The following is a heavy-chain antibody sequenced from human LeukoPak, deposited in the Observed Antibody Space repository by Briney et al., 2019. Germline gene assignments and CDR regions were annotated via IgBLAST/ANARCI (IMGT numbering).Heavy chain of an antibody. D-gene: IGHD1-1*01. CDR2: ISYSGST. V-gene: IGHV4-59*01. J-gene: IGHJ5*02. Sequence: SETLSLTCTVSGGSISSYYWSWIRQPPGKGLEWIGYISYSGSTNFNPSLKSRVTISVDTPKNQFSLKLSSVTAADTAVYYCAREGTAGTNLNWFDPWGQGTLVTVSS. CDR1: GGSISSYY. CDR3: AREGTAGTNLNWFDP.